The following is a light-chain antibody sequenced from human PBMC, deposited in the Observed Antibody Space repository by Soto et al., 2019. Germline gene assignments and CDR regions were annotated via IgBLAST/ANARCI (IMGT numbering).Light chain of an antibody. V-gene: IGKV4-1*01. CDR2: WAF. J-gene: IGKJ4*01. CDR1: QRVLVTPDHKNN. Sequence: DIVMTQSPDSLAVSLGERATINCKSSQRVLVTPDHKNNCAWYQQKPVQPPRLLIYWAFFRESGVPDRFSGSGSRTDFTLTISSLRAEDVAVYYSQHYFMAPLTFGGGTKVEIK. CDR3: QHYFMAPLT.